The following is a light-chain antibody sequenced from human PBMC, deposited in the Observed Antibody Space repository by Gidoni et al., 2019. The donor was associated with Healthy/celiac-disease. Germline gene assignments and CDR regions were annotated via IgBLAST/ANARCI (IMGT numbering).Light chain of an antibody. CDR1: QSISSY. J-gene: IGKJ2*01. CDR2: AAS. Sequence: DIQMTQSSSSLSASVGDRVTITCRASQSISSYLNWYQQKPGKAPKLLIYAASSLQSVVPSRFSGSGSGTDFTLTISSLQPEDFATYYCQQSYSTLSYTFGQGTKLEIK. CDR3: QQSYSTLSYT. V-gene: IGKV1-39*01.